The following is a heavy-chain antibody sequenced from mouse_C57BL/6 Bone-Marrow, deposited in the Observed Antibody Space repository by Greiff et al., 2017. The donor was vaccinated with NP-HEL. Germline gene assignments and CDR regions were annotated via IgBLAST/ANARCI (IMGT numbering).Heavy chain of an antibody. CDR2: IWSGGST. V-gene: IGHV2-2*01. Sequence: VMLVESGPGLVQPSQSLSITCTVSGFSLTSYGVHWVRQSPGKGLEWLGVIWSGGSTDYTAAFISRLSISKDNSKSQVFFKMNSLQADDTAIYYCARNGIYYDYDGGFAYWGQGTLVTVSA. CDR1: GFSLTSYG. J-gene: IGHJ3*01. CDR3: ARNGIYYDYDGGFAY. D-gene: IGHD2-4*01.